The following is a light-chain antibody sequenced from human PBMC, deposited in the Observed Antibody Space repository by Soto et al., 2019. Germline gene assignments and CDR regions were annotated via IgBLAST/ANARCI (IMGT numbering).Light chain of an antibody. V-gene: IGLV4-69*01. CDR3: QTWGTAIHDVV. CDR2: LNSDGSH. Sequence: QLVLTQSPSASASLGASVKLTCTLSSGHSTYAIAWHQQQPEKGPRYLMKLNSDGSHSKGDGIPDRFSASSSGAERHLTISSPQSEDEADYYCQTWGTAIHDVVFGGGTKLTVL. J-gene: IGLJ2*01. CDR1: SGHSTYA.